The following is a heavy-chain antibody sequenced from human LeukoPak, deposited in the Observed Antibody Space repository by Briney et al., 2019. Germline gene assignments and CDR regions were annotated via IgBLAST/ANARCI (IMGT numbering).Heavy chain of an antibody. CDR1: GFTFSGYG. CDR2: ISYDGSNK. D-gene: IGHD6-19*01. Sequence: GGSLRLSCAASGFTFSGYGMHWVRQAPGKGLEWVAVISYDGSNKYYADSVKGRFTISRDNSKNTLYLQMNGLRAEDTAVYYCAKGGASGWLFDYWGQGTLVTVSS. V-gene: IGHV3-30*18. CDR3: AKGGASGWLFDY. J-gene: IGHJ4*02.